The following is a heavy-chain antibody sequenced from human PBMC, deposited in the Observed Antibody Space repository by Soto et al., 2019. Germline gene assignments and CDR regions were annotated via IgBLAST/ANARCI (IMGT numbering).Heavy chain of an antibody. V-gene: IGHV3-23*01. D-gene: IGHD3-3*01. CDR1: GFTFSSYA. Sequence: GGSLRLSCAASGFTFSSYAMSWVRQAPGKGLEWVSAISGSGGSTYYADSVKGRFTISRDNSKNTLYLQMNNLRAEDTAVYYWAKWPIADEYWSGYRYYHGLGSWGKGTRVT. CDR3: AKWPIADEYWSGYRYYHGLGS. CDR2: ISGSGGST. J-gene: IGHJ6*04.